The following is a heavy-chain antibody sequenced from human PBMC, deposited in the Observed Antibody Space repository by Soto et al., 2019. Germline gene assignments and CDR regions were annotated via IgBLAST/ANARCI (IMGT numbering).Heavy chain of an antibody. CDR1: GFTFNVYT. V-gene: IGHV3-48*02. CDR2: ITNNGGTV. CDR3: ARERGGGYHDY. Sequence: GGSLRLSCAASGFTFNVYTMNWVRQAPGKGLEWVSSITNNGGTVCYADSVKGRFTISRDNAKNSVYLQMNSLRDEDTAVYYCARERGGGYHDYWGQGTLVTVSS. J-gene: IGHJ4*02. D-gene: IGHD6-13*01.